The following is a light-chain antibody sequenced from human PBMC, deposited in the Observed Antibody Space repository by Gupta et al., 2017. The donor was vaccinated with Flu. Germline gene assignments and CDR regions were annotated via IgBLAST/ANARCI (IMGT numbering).Light chain of an antibody. CDR2: DDS. CDR3: QVCDTSSDHVV. Sequence: SYVLTQPPSVSVAPGKTARITCGGDDIESKSVHWCQQKPVQAPVLVVYDDSDRPSGIPERFSGSNSGNTATLTISRVEAGDEADYYCQVCDTSSDHVVFGGGTKLTVL. J-gene: IGLJ2*01. CDR1: DIESKS. V-gene: IGLV3-21*03.